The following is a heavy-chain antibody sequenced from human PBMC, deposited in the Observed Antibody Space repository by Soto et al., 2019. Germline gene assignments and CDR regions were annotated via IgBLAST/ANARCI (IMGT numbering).Heavy chain of an antibody. CDR1: GCSISSYY. Sequence: SETLSLTCTVSGCSISSYYWSWIRQRPGKGLEWIGYIYYSGSTNYNPSLKSRVTISVDTSKNQFSLKLSSVTAADTAVYYCASSEGRYGGRGTRVTVSS. CDR2: IYYSGST. V-gene: IGHV4-59*01. CDR3: ASSEGRY. J-gene: IGHJ4*02. D-gene: IGHD3-10*01.